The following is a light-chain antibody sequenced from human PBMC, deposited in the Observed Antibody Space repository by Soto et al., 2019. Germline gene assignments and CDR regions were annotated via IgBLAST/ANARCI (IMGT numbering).Light chain of an antibody. CDR1: RSNIGSNT. Sequence: QAVVTQPPSASGTPGQRVTISCSGSRSNIGSNTVNWYQQLPGTAPKLLIYSSDLRPSGVPDRFSGSKSGTSASLAISGLQSEDEADYYCASWDDGLNGVLFGGGTQLTVL. CDR2: SSD. J-gene: IGLJ2*01. V-gene: IGLV1-44*01. CDR3: ASWDDGLNGVL.